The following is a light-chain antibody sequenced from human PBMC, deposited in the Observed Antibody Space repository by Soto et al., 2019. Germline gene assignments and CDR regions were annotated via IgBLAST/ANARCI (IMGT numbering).Light chain of an antibody. V-gene: IGLV2-23*02. Sequence: QSVLTQPASVSGSPGQSITISCTGTSNDIGTYKSVSWYQQVPGKAPKLVIYEVTKRPSGVSDRFSASKSGNTASLTISGLQSEDEADYYCSSYAGNSYVVFGGGTQLTVL. CDR2: EVT. CDR3: SSYAGNSYVV. J-gene: IGLJ2*01. CDR1: SNDIGTYKS.